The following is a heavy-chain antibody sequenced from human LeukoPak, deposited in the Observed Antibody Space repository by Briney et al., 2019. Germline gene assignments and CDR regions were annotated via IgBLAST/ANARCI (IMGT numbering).Heavy chain of an antibody. D-gene: IGHD2-2*01. CDR1: GYSISSGYY. V-gene: IGHV4-38-2*02. J-gene: IGHJ6*03. CDR2: IYHSGST. CDR3: AREIYCSSTSCQGYYYMDV. Sequence: SETLSLTCAVSGYSISSGYYWGWMRQPPGRGLEWIGSIYHSGSTYYNPSLKSRVPISVDTSKNQFSLKLSSVTAADTAVYYCAREIYCSSTSCQGYYYMDVWGKGTTVTVSS.